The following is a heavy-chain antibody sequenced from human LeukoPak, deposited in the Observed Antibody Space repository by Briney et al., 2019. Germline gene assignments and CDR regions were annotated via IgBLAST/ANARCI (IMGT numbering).Heavy chain of an antibody. D-gene: IGHD3-22*01. J-gene: IGHJ6*02. CDR2: ISSSSSYI. Sequence: GGSLRLSCAASGFTFSSYSMNWVRQAPGKGLEWVSSISSSSSYIYYADSVKGRFTISRDNAKNSLYLQMNSLRAEDTAVYYCARAIPYYDSSGYSYHYYYGMDVWGQGTTVTVSS. CDR3: ARAIPYYDSSGYSYHYYYGMDV. CDR1: GFTFSSYS. V-gene: IGHV3-21*04.